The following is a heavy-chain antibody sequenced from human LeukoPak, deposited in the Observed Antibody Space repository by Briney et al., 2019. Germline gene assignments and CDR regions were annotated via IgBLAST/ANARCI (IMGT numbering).Heavy chain of an antibody. CDR2: IYYSGST. V-gene: IGHV4-59*12. CDR3: ARDLPLGTTRSPGISIVYNWFDP. Sequence: SETLSLTCTVSGGSISSYYWSWIRQPPGKGLEWIGYIYYSGSTNYNPSLKSRVTISVDTSKNQFSLKLSSVTAADTAVYYCARDLPLGTTRSPGISIVYNWFDPWGQGTLVTVSS. D-gene: IGHD1-14*01. CDR1: GGSISSYY. J-gene: IGHJ5*02.